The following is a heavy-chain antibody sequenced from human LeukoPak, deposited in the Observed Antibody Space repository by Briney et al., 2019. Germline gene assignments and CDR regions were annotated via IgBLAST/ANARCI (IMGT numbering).Heavy chain of an antibody. CDR2: IYTSGST. Sequence: SETLSLTCAVYGGSFSGYYWSWIRQPAGKGLEWIGRIYTSGSTNYNPSLKSRVTISVDTSKNQFSLKLSSVTAADTAVYYCASGSCYFDYWGQGTLVTVSS. D-gene: IGHD2-2*03. J-gene: IGHJ4*02. CDR3: ASGSCYFDY. V-gene: IGHV4-59*10. CDR1: GGSFSGYY.